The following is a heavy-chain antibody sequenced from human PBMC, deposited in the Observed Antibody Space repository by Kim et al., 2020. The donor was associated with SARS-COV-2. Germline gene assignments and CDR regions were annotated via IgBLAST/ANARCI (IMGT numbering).Heavy chain of an antibody. CDR1: GFTFSSYG. J-gene: IGHJ4*02. Sequence: GGSLRLSCAASGFTFSSYGMHWVRQAPGKGLEWVAVISYDGSNKYYADSVKGRFTISRDNSKNTLYLQMNSLRAEDTAVYYCAKDRNTARGYFDYWGQGTLVTVSS. CDR3: AKDRNTARGYFDY. V-gene: IGHV3-30*18. D-gene: IGHD3-16*02. CDR2: ISYDGSNK.